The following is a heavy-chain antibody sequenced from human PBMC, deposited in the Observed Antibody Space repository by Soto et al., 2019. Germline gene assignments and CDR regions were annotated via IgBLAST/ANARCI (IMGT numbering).Heavy chain of an antibody. CDR3: AKVLHPIAVADIGRDY. CDR1: GFTFSSYA. D-gene: IGHD6-19*01. Sequence: GGSLRLSCAASGFTFSSYAMSWVRQAPGKGLEWVSAISGSGGSTYYADSVKGRFTISRDNSKNTLYLQMNSLRAEDTAVYYCAKVLHPIAVADIGRDYWGQGTLVTVSS. V-gene: IGHV3-23*01. J-gene: IGHJ4*02. CDR2: ISGSGGST.